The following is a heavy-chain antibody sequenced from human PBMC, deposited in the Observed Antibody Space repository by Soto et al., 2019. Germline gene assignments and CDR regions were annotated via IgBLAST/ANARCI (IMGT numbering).Heavy chain of an antibody. J-gene: IGHJ4*02. V-gene: IGHV4-34*01. CDR1: GWSFSTYC. Sequence: SETLGLTCAVYGWSFSTYCWSWIRQPPGKGLEWIGEINHRGSTNYNPSLKSRVTISVDTSKNQFSLKLSSVTAADRAVYYCARGLNWNYGAFDYWGQGTLVNVSS. CDR3: ARGLNWNYGAFDY. CDR2: INHRGST. D-gene: IGHD1-7*01.